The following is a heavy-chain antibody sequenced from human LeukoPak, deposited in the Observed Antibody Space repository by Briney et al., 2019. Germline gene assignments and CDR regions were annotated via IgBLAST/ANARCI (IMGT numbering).Heavy chain of an antibody. D-gene: IGHD2-2*02. CDR2: IHYSGST. CDR1: GGSISSYY. J-gene: IGHJ6*03. Sequence: SETLSLTCTVSGGSISSYYWSWIRQPPGKGLEWIGYIHYSGSTSYNPSLKSRVTISVDTSKNQFSLKLSSVTAADTAVYYCAGTYTYYYYYYMDVWGKGTTVTISS. V-gene: IGHV4-59*01. CDR3: AGTYTYYYYYYMDV.